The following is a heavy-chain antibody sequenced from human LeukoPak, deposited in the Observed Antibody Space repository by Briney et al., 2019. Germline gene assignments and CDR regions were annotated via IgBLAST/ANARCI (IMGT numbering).Heavy chain of an antibody. V-gene: IGHV4-59*01. CDR3: ARDLGGVTAPGGTFGP. Sequence: TSETLSLTCTVSGGSIRSNYWGWFRQPPGQGLEWIGYIYYSGSIKYNPSLNGRATISADTAKNHLSLNLTSVTAADTAVYYCARDLGGVTAPGGTFGPWGQGTLVTVSS. CDR2: IYYSGSI. J-gene: IGHJ5*02. D-gene: IGHD1-1*01. CDR1: GGSIRSNY.